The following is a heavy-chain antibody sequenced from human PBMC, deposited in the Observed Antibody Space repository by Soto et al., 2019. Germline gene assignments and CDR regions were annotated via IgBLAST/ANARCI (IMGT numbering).Heavy chain of an antibody. CDR1: GGSISISGYY. CDR3: VRLRYCSSTSCHRFDP. CDR2: IYYSGST. J-gene: IGHJ5*02. D-gene: IGHD2-2*02. V-gene: IGHV4-31*03. Sequence: SETLSLTCTVSGGSISISGYYWSCIRQHPGKGLEWIGHIYYSGSTYYNPSLKSRVTISVDTSKNQFSLKLSSVTAADTAVYYCVRLRYCSSTSCHRFDPWGQGTLVTVSS.